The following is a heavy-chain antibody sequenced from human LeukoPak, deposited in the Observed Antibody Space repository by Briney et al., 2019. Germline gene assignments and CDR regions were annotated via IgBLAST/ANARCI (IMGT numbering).Heavy chain of an antibody. J-gene: IGHJ4*02. CDR2: IRNKANSYTT. CDR1: RFTLSDHY. D-gene: IGHD3-10*01. CDR3: ARAPFYGSGAFPAY. V-gene: IGHV3-72*01. Sequence: PGGALRLSCAASRFTLSDHYMDWARQAPGRGLEWVGRIRNKANSYTTEYGASVKGRFTISRDDSKYSLYLQMNSLKTEDTAVYYCARAPFYGSGAFPAYWGQGTLVTVSS.